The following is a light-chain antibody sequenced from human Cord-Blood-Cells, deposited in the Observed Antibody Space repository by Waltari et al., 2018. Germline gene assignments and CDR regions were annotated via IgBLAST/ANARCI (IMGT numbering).Light chain of an antibody. CDR1: SSDAGGYKY. J-gene: IGLJ1*01. V-gene: IGLV2-11*01. Sequence: QSALTQPRSVSGSPGQPVTISCTGTSSDAGGYKYGSWYQQHPGKAPKLMIYDVSKRPSGVPDRFSGSKSGNTASLTISGLQAEDEADYYCCSYAGSYTYVFGTGTKVTVL. CDR3: CSYAGSYTYV. CDR2: DVS.